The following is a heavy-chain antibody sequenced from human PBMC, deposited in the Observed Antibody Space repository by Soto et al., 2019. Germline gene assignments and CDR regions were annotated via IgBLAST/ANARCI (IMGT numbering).Heavy chain of an antibody. CDR1: GYTFTGYY. J-gene: IGHJ6*02. V-gene: IGHV1-2*02. CDR3: ARVLYDFWSGYPYYYYYGMDV. Sequence: VASVKVSCKASGYTFTGYYMHWVRQAPGQGLEWMGWINPNSGGTNYAQKFQGRVTMTRDTSISTAYMELRRLRSDDTAVYYCARVLYDFWSGYPYYYYYGMDVWGQGTTVTVSS. D-gene: IGHD3-3*01. CDR2: INPNSGGT.